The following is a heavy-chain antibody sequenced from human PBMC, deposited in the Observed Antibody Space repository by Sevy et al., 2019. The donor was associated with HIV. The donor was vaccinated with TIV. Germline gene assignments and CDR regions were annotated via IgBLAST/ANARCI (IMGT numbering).Heavy chain of an antibody. CDR2: ISFDGTDK. J-gene: IGHJ3*01. D-gene: IGHD3-10*01. CDR3: VRETTMLPRGSFDF. CDR1: GFTFSSYP. V-gene: IGHV3-30-3*01. Sequence: GGSLRLSCAASGFTFSSYPMHWVRQAPGKGLEWVSFISFDGTDKYYADSVKGRFTITRDNSKNTLFLQMNSLRAEDTAFYYCVRETTMLPRGSFDFWGQGTMVTVSS.